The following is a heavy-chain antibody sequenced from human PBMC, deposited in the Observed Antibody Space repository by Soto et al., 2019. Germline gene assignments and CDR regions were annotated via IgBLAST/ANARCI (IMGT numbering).Heavy chain of an antibody. V-gene: IGHV3-23*01. D-gene: IGHD6-13*01. CDR1: GFTFSSYA. J-gene: IGHJ4*02. CDR3: AKDIRYSSSWYPFDY. CDR2: ISVSGTTT. Sequence: GGSLRLSCAASGFTFSSYAMSWVRQAPGKGLEWVSTISVSGTTTYYADSVKGRFTISRDNSKNTLYLQMNSLRAEDTAVYYCAKDIRYSSSWYPFDYWGQGTLVTV.